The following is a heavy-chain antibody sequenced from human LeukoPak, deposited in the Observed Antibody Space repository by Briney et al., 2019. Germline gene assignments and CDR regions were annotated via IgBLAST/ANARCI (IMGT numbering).Heavy chain of an antibody. D-gene: IGHD3-10*01. CDR2: IQSKPDGGTA. V-gene: IGHV3-15*01. Sequence: PGGSLRLSCAASGFTFSTAWMTWVRQAPGKGLEWVGHIQSKPDGGTADYAAPVKGRFTISRDDSKNTLYLVINSLKTEDTAVYYCTTRGHLRGIDHWGQGTLVTVSS. CDR3: TTRGHLRGIDH. J-gene: IGHJ4*02. CDR1: GFTFSTAW.